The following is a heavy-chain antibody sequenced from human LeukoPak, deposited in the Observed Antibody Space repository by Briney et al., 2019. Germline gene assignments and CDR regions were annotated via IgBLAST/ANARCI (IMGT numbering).Heavy chain of an antibody. D-gene: IGHD3-16*01. CDR3: ESDEGSCAFWVFY. V-gene: IGHV3-30-3*01. CDR2: ISNDGSKK. Sequence: GRSLRLSCPASGFTFSRYTMHLVRQAPGKGLEWVAIISNDGSKKYYADSVKGRLTVSRDNSKNTLYLQMNSLRAEETAVYYCESDEGSCAFWVFYWGQGTLVTVSS. CDR1: GFTFSRYT. J-gene: IGHJ4*02.